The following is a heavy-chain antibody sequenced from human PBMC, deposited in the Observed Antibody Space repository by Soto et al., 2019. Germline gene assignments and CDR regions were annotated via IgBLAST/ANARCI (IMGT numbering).Heavy chain of an antibody. CDR3: AKVHPGDD. CDR1: GFTFDNYA. CDR2: ITDSGSMA. Sequence: EVQLLESGGALVQPGGSLRLSCAASGFTFDNYAMSWVRQAPGKGLEWVSSITDSGSMAYHADSVQGRFTISRDNSKNTLYMQMNSLRAEDTAVYYCAKVHPGDDWGQGTLVTVSS. J-gene: IGHJ4*02. V-gene: IGHV3-23*01.